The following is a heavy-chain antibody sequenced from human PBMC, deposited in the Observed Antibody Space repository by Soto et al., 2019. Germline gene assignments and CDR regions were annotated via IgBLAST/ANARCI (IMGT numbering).Heavy chain of an antibody. CDR3: AREMGATNDY. CDR2: IVPFVGIT. CDR1: GGSFSNYA. J-gene: IGHJ4*02. D-gene: IGHD1-26*01. Sequence: QVQLVQSGAEVKKPGSSVKVSCKASGGSFSNYALNWVRQAPGQGLEWMGRIVPFVGITKYAQKFQGRVMIIXDNSTSTAYMELSSLRSEDTAVYYCAREMGATNDYWGQGTLVTVSS. V-gene: IGHV1-69*04.